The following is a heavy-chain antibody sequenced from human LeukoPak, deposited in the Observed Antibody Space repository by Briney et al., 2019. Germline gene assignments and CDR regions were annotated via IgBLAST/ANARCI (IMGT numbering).Heavy chain of an antibody. D-gene: IGHD3-10*01. J-gene: IGHJ6*02. CDR2: IYYSGSI. V-gene: IGHV4-59*01. CDR3: ARNYGDV. Sequence: PSETLSLTCTVSGGSISSYYWSWIRQPPGKGLEWIGYIYYSGSINYNPSLKSRVTISVDTSKNQFSLKLSSVTAADTAVYYCARNYGDVWGQGTTVTVSS. CDR1: GGSISSYY.